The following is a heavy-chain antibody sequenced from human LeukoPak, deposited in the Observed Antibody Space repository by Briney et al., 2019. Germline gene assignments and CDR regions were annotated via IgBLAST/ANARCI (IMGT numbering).Heavy chain of an antibody. CDR1: GFTFSSYG. CDR2: IQYDGSNK. CDR3: ARADNMDV. Sequence: GGSLRLSCAASGFTFSSYGMHWVRQAPGKGLEWVAFIQYDGSNKYYADSVKGRFTISRDNSKNTLYLQMNSLRAEDTAVYYCARADNMDVWGKGTTVTVSS. J-gene: IGHJ6*03. V-gene: IGHV3-30*02. D-gene: IGHD3-9*01.